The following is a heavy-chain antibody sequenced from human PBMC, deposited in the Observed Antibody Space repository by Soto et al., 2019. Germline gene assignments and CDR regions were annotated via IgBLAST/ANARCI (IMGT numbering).Heavy chain of an antibody. CDR3: ARLPFPWGWFDP. CDR2: ISGSGRTI. J-gene: IGHJ5*02. D-gene: IGHD3-16*01. Sequence: QVQLVESGGGLVKPGGSLRLSCAASGIVFSDYMGWVRQAPGKGLEWLSYISGSGRTIYSADSVKGRFTISRDNATNSLYLQMNNVRTEDTAVYYCARLPFPWGWFDPWGQGPLVTVSS. CDR1: GIVFSDY. V-gene: IGHV3-11*01.